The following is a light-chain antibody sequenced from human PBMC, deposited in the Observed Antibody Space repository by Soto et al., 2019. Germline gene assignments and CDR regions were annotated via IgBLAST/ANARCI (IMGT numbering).Light chain of an antibody. CDR1: QSVSSSY. Sequence: EIVMTQSPATLSVSPGERATLSCRASQSVSSSYLAWYQQKPGQAPRLLIYGASTRATGIPARFSGGGSGTQFTLTIGSLQSEDFAVYYCQQYNNWPPHTFGQGTKVDIK. J-gene: IGKJ2*01. CDR2: GAS. V-gene: IGKV3-15*01. CDR3: QQYNNWPPHT.